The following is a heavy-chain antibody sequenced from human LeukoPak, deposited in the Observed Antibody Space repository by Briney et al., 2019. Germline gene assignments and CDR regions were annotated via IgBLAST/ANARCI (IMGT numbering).Heavy chain of an antibody. D-gene: IGHD1-20*01. J-gene: IGHJ4*02. Sequence: ASVKVSCKTSGYTFTGFYIHWVRQAPGQGLEWIGWIGPGSGTTKYAKAFQDRVSMTRDTSTNTAYMELSSLGSDDTAVYFCARKVPYFEITGHFDFWGKGTLVTVSS. CDR3: ARKVPYFEITGHFDF. CDR1: GYTFTGFY. V-gene: IGHV1-2*02. CDR2: IGPGSGTT.